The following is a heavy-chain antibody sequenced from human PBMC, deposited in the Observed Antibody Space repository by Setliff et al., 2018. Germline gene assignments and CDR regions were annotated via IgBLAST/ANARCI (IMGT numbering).Heavy chain of an antibody. D-gene: IGHD1-26*01. V-gene: IGHV4-39*07. J-gene: IGHJ2*01. CDR1: GVSISSSDYY. CDR2: VYYTGST. Sequence: ETLSLTCSVSGVSISSSDYYWGWIRQSPGKGLEWIGSVYYTGSTYYNPSLKSRVTLSDDTSKNQFSLTLTSVTAADTAVYYCAKVNTTLVSSYWYSDLWGRGTLVTVSS. CDR3: AKVNTTLVSSYWYSDL.